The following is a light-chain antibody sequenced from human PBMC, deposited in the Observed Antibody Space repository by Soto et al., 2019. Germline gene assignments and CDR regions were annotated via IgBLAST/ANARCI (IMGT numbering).Light chain of an antibody. CDR3: QQRSNWLGIT. J-gene: IGKJ5*01. Sequence: EIVLTQSPATLSLSPGERATLSCSASQSVSSYLAWYQQKPGQAPRLLIYDASNRATGIPARFSGSGSGTDFTLTISSLEPEDFAVHYCQQRSNWLGITFGQGTRLEIK. V-gene: IGKV3-11*01. CDR2: DAS. CDR1: QSVSSY.